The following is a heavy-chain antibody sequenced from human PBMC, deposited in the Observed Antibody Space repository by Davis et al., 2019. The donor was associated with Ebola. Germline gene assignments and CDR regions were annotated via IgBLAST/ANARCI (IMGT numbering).Heavy chain of an antibody. Sequence: MPGGSLRLSCTVSGYSISSGYYWGWIRQPPGKGLEWIGSIYYSGSTYYNPSLKSRVTISVDTSKNQFSLKLSSVTAADTAVYYCTLEVAAAVVNWGQGTLVTVSS. D-gene: IGHD6-13*01. CDR2: IYYSGST. J-gene: IGHJ4*02. V-gene: IGHV4-38-2*02. CDR3: TLEVAAAVVN. CDR1: GYSISSGYY.